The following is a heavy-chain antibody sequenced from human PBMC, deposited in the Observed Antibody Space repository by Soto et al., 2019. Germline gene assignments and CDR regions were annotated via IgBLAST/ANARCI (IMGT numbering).Heavy chain of an antibody. J-gene: IGHJ6*04. CDR3: TRDDVYCSSGGCDGVPMDV. Sequence: EVQLVESGGGLVQPGGSLRLSCAASGFIVSSRYMSWVRQAPGKGLEWVSLIQSGGSTYYAGSVKGRFTISRDNSENTLFLQMNIRRVDDTAMYYCTRDDVYCSSGGCDGVPMDVWGKGPTVSVSA. V-gene: IGHV3-66*01. CDR1: GFIVSSRY. D-gene: IGHD2-15*01. CDR2: IQSGGST.